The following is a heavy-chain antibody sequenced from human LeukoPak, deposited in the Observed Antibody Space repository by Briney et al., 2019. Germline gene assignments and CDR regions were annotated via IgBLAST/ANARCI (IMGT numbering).Heavy chain of an antibody. Sequence: SETLSLTCTVSGGSISSHYWSWIRQPPGKGLEWIGYIYYSGSTNYNPSLKSRVTISVDTSKNQFSLKLSSVTAADTAVYYCARAYYDFWSGFWYYMDVWGKGTTVTVSS. CDR2: IYYSGST. J-gene: IGHJ6*03. CDR1: GGSISSHY. CDR3: ARAYYDFWSGFWYYMDV. D-gene: IGHD3-3*01. V-gene: IGHV4-59*11.